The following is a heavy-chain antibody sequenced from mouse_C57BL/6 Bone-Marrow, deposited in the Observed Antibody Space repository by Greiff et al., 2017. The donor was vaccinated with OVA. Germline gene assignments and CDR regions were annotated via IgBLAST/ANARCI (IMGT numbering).Heavy chain of an antibody. CDR2: IWSGGST. V-gene: IGHV2-2*01. J-gene: IGHJ2*01. D-gene: IGHD2-1*01. CDR1: GFSLTSYG. CDR3: AREGRPIYYGNFLDY. Sequence: VQLVESGPGLVQPSQSLSITCTVSGFSLTSYGVHWVRQSPGKGLEWLGVIWSGGSTDYNAAFISRLSISKDNSKSQVFFKMNSLQADDTAIYYCAREGRPIYYGNFLDYWGQGTTLTVSS.